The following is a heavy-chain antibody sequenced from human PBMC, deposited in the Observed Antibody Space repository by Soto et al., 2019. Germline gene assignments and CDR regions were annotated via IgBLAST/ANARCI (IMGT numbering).Heavy chain of an antibody. CDR2: TYYSGST. CDR1: GGSFSGYY. CDR3: ARQRTSVVTQAYFDV. V-gene: IGHV4-34*01. Sequence: SETLSLTCAAYGGSFSGYYWSWIRQPPGKGLEWIGSTYYSGSTYNNPSLRSRVSMSIDTSKDQFSLKLKSVTAADTALYFCARQRTSVVTQAYFDVWGPGSLVTVSS. D-gene: IGHD2-21*02. J-gene: IGHJ4*02.